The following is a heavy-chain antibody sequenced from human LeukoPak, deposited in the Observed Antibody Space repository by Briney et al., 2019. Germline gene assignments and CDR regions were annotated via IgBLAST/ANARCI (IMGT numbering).Heavy chain of an antibody. J-gene: IGHJ4*02. Sequence: GGSLRLSCEGSGLTFSDHWMHWVRQAPGKGLVWVSRIKTDGSEASYGDAVRGRFVISRDNSRNMLFLLMNNVRDDDTAMYFCARDVEPYVGCPGAEWGQGTQVIVSS. CDR1: GLTFSDHW. D-gene: IGHD3-10*02. CDR3: ARDVEPYVGCPGAE. V-gene: IGHV3-74*01. CDR2: IKTDGSEA.